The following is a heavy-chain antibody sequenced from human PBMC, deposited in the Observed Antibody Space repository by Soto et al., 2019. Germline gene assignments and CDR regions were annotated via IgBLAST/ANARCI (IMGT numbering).Heavy chain of an antibody. CDR2: ISAHNGNT. Sequence: QLHLVQSGAEVKKPGASVKVSCKGSGYGFTTYGITWVRQAPGQGLAWMAWISAHNGNTNYAQKLQGRVTVTRDTSTSTAYMELRSLRSDDTAVYYCARGRYGDYWGQGALVTVSS. J-gene: IGHJ4*02. D-gene: IGHD1-1*01. CDR1: GYGFTTYG. V-gene: IGHV1-18*01. CDR3: ARGRYGDY.